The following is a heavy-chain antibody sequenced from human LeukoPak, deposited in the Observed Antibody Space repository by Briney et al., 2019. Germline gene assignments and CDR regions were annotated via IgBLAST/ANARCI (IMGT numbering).Heavy chain of an antibody. CDR1: GGSFSGYY. CDR3: AVTYYDILTGYSPSDY. Sequence: PSETLSLTCAVYGGSFSGYYWNWIRQPPGKGLEWIGEINHSRNTNYNPSLKSRVTISVDTSKNQFSLKLSSVTAADTAVYYCAVTYYDILTGYSPSDYWGQGTLVTVSS. J-gene: IGHJ4*02. CDR2: INHSRNT. D-gene: IGHD3-9*01. V-gene: IGHV4-34*01.